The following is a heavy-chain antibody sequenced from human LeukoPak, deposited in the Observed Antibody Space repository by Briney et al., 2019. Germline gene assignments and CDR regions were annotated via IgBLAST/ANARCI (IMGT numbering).Heavy chain of an antibody. CDR1: GFSFGDHA. D-gene: IGHD1-26*01. Sequence: PGGSLRLSCGASGFSFGDHAMHWVRQAPDKGLEWVAFIRFDGTTTDYTDSVKGRFTISRDNSKNTLFLQMNSLRPEDTGVYFCAKPSGNCVDYWGQGTLVTVSS. V-gene: IGHV3-30*02. CDR3: AKPSGNCVDY. J-gene: IGHJ4*02. CDR2: IRFDGTTT.